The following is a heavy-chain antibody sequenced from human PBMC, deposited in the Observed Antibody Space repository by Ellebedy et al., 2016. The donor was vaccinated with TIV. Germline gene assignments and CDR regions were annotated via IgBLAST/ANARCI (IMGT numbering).Heavy chain of an antibody. V-gene: IGHV1-18*01. Sequence: AASVKVSCKASGYNFNNYGVAWVRQAPGQGLEWMGWISAYNNNGNYAQNLEGRVTMTTDTSTSTAYMELRSLRSDDTAVYYCARDRGKYPDSFDIWGQGTMVIVTS. J-gene: IGHJ3*02. CDR3: ARDRGKYPDSFDI. D-gene: IGHD1-14*01. CDR2: ISAYNNNG. CDR1: GYNFNNYG.